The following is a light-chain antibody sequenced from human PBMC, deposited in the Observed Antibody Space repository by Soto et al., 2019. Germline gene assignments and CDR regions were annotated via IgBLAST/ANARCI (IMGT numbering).Light chain of an antibody. CDR2: GAS. Sequence: DIQMTQSPSSLSASVGDTVTITCRASQDIINHLAWYQQRPGKVPNLLIYGASTLHSGVPSRLRGSGSGTHFNLTISSLQPEDVATYYCQNYHLALGTFGQGTRLEIK. CDR3: QNYHLALGT. J-gene: IGKJ5*01. CDR1: QDIINH. V-gene: IGKV1-27*01.